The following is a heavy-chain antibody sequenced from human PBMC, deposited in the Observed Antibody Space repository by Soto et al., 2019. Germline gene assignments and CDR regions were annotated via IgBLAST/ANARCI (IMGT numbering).Heavy chain of an antibody. CDR2: ISSSSSYI. CDR1: GFTFSSYS. J-gene: IGHJ4*02. V-gene: IGHV3-21*01. D-gene: IGHD1-1*01. CDR3: ASTVRTTGTTGLVAY. Sequence: EVQLVESGGGLVKPGGSLRLSCAASGFTFSSYSMNWVRQAPGKGLEWVSSISSSSSYIYYADSVKGRFTISRDNAKNSLYLQMNSLRAEDTAVYYCASTVRTTGTTGLVAYWGQGTLVTVSS.